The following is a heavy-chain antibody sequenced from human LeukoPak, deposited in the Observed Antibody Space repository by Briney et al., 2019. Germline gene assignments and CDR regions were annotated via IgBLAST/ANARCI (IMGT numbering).Heavy chain of an antibody. CDR2: IYSGGTT. V-gene: IGHV3-53*01. J-gene: IGHJ3*02. D-gene: IGHD4-23*01. CDR3: ARDADYGGSPDAFDI. CDR1: GFTVSGNH. Sequence: PGGSLRLSCAASGFTVSGNHMSWVRQAPGKGLNWVSIIYSGGTTYYADSVKGRFTISRDNSKNTLYLQMNSLRAGDTAVYYCARDADYGGSPDAFDIWGRGTIVTVSS.